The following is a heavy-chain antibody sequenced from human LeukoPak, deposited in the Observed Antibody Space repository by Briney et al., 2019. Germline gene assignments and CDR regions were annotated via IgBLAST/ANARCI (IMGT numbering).Heavy chain of an antibody. D-gene: IGHD2-15*01. CDR1: GFTFSSYA. CDR2: ISSNGGST. Sequence: GGSLRLSCAASGFTFSSYAMHWVRQAPGKGLEYVSAISSNGGSTYYANSVKGRFTISRDNSKNTLYLQVGSLSAEDMAVYYCARDLRYCSGGSCWRAFDIWGQGTMVTVSS. V-gene: IGHV3-64*01. CDR3: ARDLRYCSGGSCWRAFDI. J-gene: IGHJ3*02.